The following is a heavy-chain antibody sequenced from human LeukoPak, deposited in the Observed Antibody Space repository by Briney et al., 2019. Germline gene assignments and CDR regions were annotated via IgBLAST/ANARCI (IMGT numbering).Heavy chain of an antibody. CDR2: IDHSGST. D-gene: IGHD6-13*01. Sequence: SETLSLTCAVYGGSFSGYYWSWIRQPPGKGLEWIGEIDHSGSTNYNPSLKSRVTISVDTSKNQFSLKLSSVTAADTAVYYCARLLSSSWYFDYWGQGTLVTVSS. J-gene: IGHJ4*02. V-gene: IGHV4-34*01. CDR3: ARLLSSSWYFDY. CDR1: GGSFSGYY.